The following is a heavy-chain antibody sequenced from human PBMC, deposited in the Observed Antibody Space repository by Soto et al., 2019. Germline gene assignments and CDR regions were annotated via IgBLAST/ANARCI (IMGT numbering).Heavy chain of an antibody. Sequence: QVQLQESGPGLVTPSQTLSLTCTVSGGSISSGSYFWTWIRQHPGKGLELIGYISYSGGTYYNPSLKSRVTISVDPSKNQFSLKLSSVTAADTAMYYCARGGFGAYWGQGTLVTVSS. J-gene: IGHJ4*02. CDR3: ARGGFGAY. D-gene: IGHD3-10*01. CDR2: ISYSGGT. CDR1: GGSISSGSYF. V-gene: IGHV4-31*03.